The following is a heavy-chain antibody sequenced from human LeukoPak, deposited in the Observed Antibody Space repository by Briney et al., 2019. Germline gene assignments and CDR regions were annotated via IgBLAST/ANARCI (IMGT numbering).Heavy chain of an antibody. CDR3: AREDPIVHWFGEVPHRGWFDP. CDR1: GGSISSYY. D-gene: IGHD3-10*01. J-gene: IGHJ5*02. CDR2: IYYSGST. V-gene: IGHV4-59*01. Sequence: PSETLSLTCTVSGGSISSYYWSWIRQPPGKGLEWIGYIYYSGSTNYNPSLKSRVTISVDTSKNQFSLKLSSVTAADTAVYYCAREDPIVHWFGEVPHRGWFDPWGQGTLVTVSS.